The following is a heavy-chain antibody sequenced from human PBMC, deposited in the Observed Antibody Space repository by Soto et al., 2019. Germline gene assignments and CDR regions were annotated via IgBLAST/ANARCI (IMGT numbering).Heavy chain of an antibody. CDR1: GGTFSSYK. V-gene: IGHV1-69*01. Sequence: QVQLVQSGAEVKKPGSSVKVSCKASGGTFSSYKFSWVRQAPGQGLEWMGGIVPLFGSTNKGEIFQGRLTITADESTTTVYMELTGLSSDDTAVYFCARDGDLVTRNRPRGPFGLWGQGTLVTVSS. J-gene: IGHJ3*01. CDR3: ARDGDLVTRNRPRGPFGL. D-gene: IGHD4-4*01. CDR2: IVPLFGST.